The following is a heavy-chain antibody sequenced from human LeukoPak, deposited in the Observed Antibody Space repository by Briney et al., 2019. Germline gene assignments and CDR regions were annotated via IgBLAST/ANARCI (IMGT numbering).Heavy chain of an antibody. CDR2: IWYDGSNK. J-gene: IGHJ4*02. V-gene: IGHV3-33*06. D-gene: IGHD2-15*01. CDR3: AKDRLHRSGCGCYSGYFDY. Sequence: GGSLRLSCAASGFTFSSYGMHWVRQAPGKGLEWVAVIWYDGSNKYYADSVKGRFTISRDNSKNTLYLQMNSLRAEDTAVYYCAKDRLHRSGCGCYSGYFDYWGQGTLVTVSS. CDR1: GFTFSSYG.